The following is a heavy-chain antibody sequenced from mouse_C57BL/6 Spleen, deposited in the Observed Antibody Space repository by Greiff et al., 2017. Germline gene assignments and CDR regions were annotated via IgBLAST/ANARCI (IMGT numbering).Heavy chain of an antibody. CDR3: ARPIYYYGSSYGY. CDR1: GFTFSDYG. V-gene: IGHV5-17*01. CDR2: ISSGSSTI. J-gene: IGHJ2*01. Sequence: EVKLVESGGGLVKPGGSLKLSCAASGFTFSDYGMHWVRQAPEKGLEWVAYISSGSSTIYYADTVKGRFTISRDNAKNTLFLQMPSLRSEDTAIYYCARPIYYYGSSYGYWGQGTTLTVSS. D-gene: IGHD1-1*01.